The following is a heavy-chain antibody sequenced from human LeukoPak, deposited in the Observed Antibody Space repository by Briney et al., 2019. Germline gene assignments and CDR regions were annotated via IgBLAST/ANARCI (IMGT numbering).Heavy chain of an antibody. CDR3: AKDRTVGASYWYFDL. D-gene: IGHD1-26*01. Sequence: GGFLRLSCVASGVTLSNYAMSWARQAPGKGLEWVSGISSSGSGGNTYYADSVKGRFTTSRDSSRNTLFLHMNTLRAEDTAIYYCAKDRTVGASYWYFDLWGRGTLVTVSS. J-gene: IGHJ2*01. CDR1: GVTLSNYA. CDR2: ISSSGSGGNT. V-gene: IGHV3-23*01.